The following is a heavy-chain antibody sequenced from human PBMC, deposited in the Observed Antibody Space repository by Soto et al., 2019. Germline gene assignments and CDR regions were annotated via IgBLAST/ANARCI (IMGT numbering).Heavy chain of an antibody. J-gene: IGHJ6*03. D-gene: IGHD2-2*01. CDR1: GGSFGVYY. V-gene: IGHV4-34*01. CDR3: ARTGYCSSTICDARGGYYYTDA. CDR2: INHSGST. Sequence: SETLSLTCAVYGGSFGVYYWSWIRQPPGKGLEWIGEINHSGSTNYNPSLKSRVTISVDTSKNQFSLKLSSVTAADTAVYYCARTGYCSSTICDARGGYYYTDAWDKGPTVTVSS.